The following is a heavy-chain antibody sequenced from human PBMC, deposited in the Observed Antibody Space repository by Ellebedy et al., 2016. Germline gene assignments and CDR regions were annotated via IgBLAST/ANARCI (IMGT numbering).Heavy chain of an antibody. Sequence: GGSLRLSXAASGFTFGSYVMSWVRQTPGQGLEWVSGITGSGNAYYGDFVKGRFTISRDNSKNTLYMELNNLTAEDTAVYYCANLQLAVIAGGVYWGQGALVTVSS. CDR3: ANLQLAVIAGGVY. V-gene: IGHV3-23*01. CDR1: GFTFGSYV. CDR2: ITGSGNA. J-gene: IGHJ4*02. D-gene: IGHD2-21*01.